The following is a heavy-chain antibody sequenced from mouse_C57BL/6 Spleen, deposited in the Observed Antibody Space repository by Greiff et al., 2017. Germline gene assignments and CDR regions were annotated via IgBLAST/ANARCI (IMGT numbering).Heavy chain of an antibody. V-gene: IGHV5-17*03. Sequence: EVMLVESGGGLVKPGGSLKLSCAASGFTFSDYGMHWVRQAPEKGLEWVAYISSGSSTIYYADNVKGRFTISRDNAKNNLYLQMSHLKSEDTAMYYCARDGYDYDGGFDYWGQGTTLTVSS. CDR1: GFTFSDYG. CDR2: ISSGSSTI. D-gene: IGHD2-4*01. J-gene: IGHJ2*01. CDR3: ARDGYDYDGGFDY.